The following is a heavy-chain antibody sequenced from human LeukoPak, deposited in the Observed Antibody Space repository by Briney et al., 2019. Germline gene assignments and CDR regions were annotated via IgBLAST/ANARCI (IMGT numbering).Heavy chain of an antibody. CDR1: GFPFIEYS. D-gene: IGHD1-1*01. J-gene: IGHJ4*02. V-gene: IGHV3-48*01. Sequence: GGSLRLSCTASGFPFIEYSMNWVRQAPGKGLEWISYIGIDSGNTKYADSVRGRFTISTDKAKNSLYLQMNSLRVEDTAVYYCTRDHNYAFDNWGQGTLVSVAS. CDR3: TRDHNYAFDN. CDR2: IGIDSGNT.